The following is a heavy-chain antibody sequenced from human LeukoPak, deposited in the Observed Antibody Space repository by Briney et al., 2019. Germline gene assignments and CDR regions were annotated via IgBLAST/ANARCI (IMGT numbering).Heavy chain of an antibody. J-gene: IGHJ4*02. CDR2: IYYSGST. CDR1: GGSISSSSYY. D-gene: IGHD5-18*01. CDR3: ARVEGGYSYGFDY. Sequence: SETLSLTCTVSGGSISSSSYYWGWIRQPPGKGLEWIGSIYYSGSTYYNPSLKSRVTISVDTSKNQFSLKLSSVTAADTAVYYCARVEGGYSYGFDYWGQGTLVTVSS. V-gene: IGHV4-39*07.